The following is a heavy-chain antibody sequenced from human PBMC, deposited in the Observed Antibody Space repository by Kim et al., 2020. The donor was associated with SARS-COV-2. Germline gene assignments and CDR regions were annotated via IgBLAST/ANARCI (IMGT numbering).Heavy chain of an antibody. CDR3: AKDLYCSSTSCYTGYDYYYYGMDV. CDR1: GFTFDDYT. V-gene: IGHV3-43*01. D-gene: IGHD2-2*02. Sequence: GGSLRLSCAASGFTFDDYTMHWVRQAPGKGLEWVSLISWDGGSTYYADSVKGRFTISRDNSKNSLYLQMNSLRTEDTALYYCAKDLYCSSTSCYTGYDYYYYGMDVWGQGTTVTVSS. J-gene: IGHJ6*02. CDR2: ISWDGGST.